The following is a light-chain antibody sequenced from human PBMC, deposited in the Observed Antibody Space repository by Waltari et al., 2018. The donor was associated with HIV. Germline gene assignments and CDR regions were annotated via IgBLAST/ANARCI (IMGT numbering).Light chain of an antibody. CDR1: SSDVGGYNY. CDR2: EVS. CDR3: SSYTSSSVL. Sequence: QSALTQPASVSGSPGPSITISCTGTSSDVGGYNYVSWYQQHPGKAPKLMIYEVSNRPSGVSNRFSGSKSGNTASLTISGLQAEDEADYYCSSYTSSSVLFGGGTKVTVL. J-gene: IGLJ2*01. V-gene: IGLV2-14*01.